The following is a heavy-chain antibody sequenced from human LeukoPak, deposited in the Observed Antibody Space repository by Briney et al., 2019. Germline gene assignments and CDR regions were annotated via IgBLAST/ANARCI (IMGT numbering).Heavy chain of an antibody. CDR1: GGTFSSYA. D-gene: IGHD5-18*01. CDR2: IIPILGIA. Sequence: GASVKVSCKASGGTFSSYAISWVRQAPGQGLEWMGRIIPILGIANYAQKFQGRVTITADKSTSTAYMELSSLRSEDTAVYCCAREGYSYGSYVYYYGMDVWDQGTTVTVSS. V-gene: IGHV1-69*04. CDR3: AREGYSYGSYVYYYGMDV. J-gene: IGHJ6*02.